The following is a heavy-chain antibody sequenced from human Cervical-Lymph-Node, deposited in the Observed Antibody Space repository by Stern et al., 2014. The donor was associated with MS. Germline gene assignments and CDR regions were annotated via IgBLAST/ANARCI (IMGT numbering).Heavy chain of an antibody. J-gene: IGHJ6*02. D-gene: IGHD3-10*01. CDR1: GFTFDDYA. CDR2: INWNSGAI. V-gene: IGHV3-9*01. Sequence: VQLVESGGGLVQPGRSLRLSCAASGFTFDDYAMHWVRQGPGKGLEGVSGINWNSGAIGYADSVKGRFTISRDNAKNSLYLQMNNLRPEDTALYSCVRDRFSLYFYGMDVWGQGTTVTVSS. CDR3: VRDRFSLYFYGMDV.